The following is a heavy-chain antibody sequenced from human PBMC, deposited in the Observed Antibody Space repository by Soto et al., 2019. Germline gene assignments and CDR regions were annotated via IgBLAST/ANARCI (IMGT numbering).Heavy chain of an antibody. CDR3: ARSNRRGYNYGFFY. CDR2: INHSGST. CDR1: GGSFSGYY. V-gene: IGHV4-34*01. Sequence: SETLSLTCAVYGGSFSGYYWSWIRQPPGKGLEWIGEINHSGSTNYNPSLKSRVTISVDTSKNQFSLKLSSVTAADTAVYYCARSNRRGYNYGFFYWGQGTLVTVSS. J-gene: IGHJ4*02. D-gene: IGHD5-12*01.